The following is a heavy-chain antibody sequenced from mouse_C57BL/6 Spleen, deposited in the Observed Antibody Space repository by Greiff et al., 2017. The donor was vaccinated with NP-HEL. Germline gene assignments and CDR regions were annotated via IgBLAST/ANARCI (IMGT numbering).Heavy chain of an antibody. CDR2: IYPGDGDT. CDR3: ARSGYYGRGDY. J-gene: IGHJ4*01. CDR1: GYAFSSSW. V-gene: IGHV1-82*01. D-gene: IGHD1-1*01. Sequence: QVQLQQSGPELVKPGASVKISCKASGYAFSSSWMNWVKQRPGKGLEWIGRIYPGDGDTNYNGKVKGKATLTADKSSSTAYMQLSSLTSEDSAVYCCARSGYYGRGDYWGQGTSVTVSS.